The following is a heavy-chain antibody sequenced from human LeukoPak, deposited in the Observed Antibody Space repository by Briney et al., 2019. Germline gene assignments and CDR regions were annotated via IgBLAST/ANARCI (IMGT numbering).Heavy chain of an antibody. CDR2: INPSGGST. Sequence: ASVKVSCKASGYTFTSYYMHWVRQAPGQGLEWMGIINPSGGSTSYAQKFQGRVTMTRDTSTSTVYMELSSLRSEDTAVYYCARAPGYYDFWGNYGMDVWGQGTTVTVSS. V-gene: IGHV1-46*01. D-gene: IGHD3-3*01. CDR3: ARAPGYYDFWGNYGMDV. CDR1: GYTFTSYY. J-gene: IGHJ6*02.